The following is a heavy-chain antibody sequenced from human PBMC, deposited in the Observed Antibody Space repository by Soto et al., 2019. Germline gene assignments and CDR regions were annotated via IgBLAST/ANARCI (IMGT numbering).Heavy chain of an antibody. J-gene: IGHJ6*02. Sequence: TSETLSLTCTVSGGSISSGGYYWSWIRQHPGKGLEWIGYIYYSGSTYYNPSLKSRVTISVDTSKNQFSLKLSSVTAADTAVYYCARVSGTATGFYYYYGMDVWGQGTTVTVSS. D-gene: IGHD1-1*01. CDR1: GGSISSGGYY. V-gene: IGHV4-31*03. CDR2: IYYSGST. CDR3: ARVSGTATGFYYYYGMDV.